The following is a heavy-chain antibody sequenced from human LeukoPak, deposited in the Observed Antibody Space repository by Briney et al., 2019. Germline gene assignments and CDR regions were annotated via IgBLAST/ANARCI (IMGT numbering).Heavy chain of an antibody. Sequence: GGSLRLSCAASGFTFSSYSMNWVRQAPGKGMEWVSSISSSSSYIYYADSVKGRFTISRDNAKNSLYLQMNSLRAEDTAVYYCARDGGIVVVPAAFEGYFDYWGQGTLVTVSS. CDR3: ARDGGIVVVPAAFEGYFDY. CDR1: GFTFSSYS. D-gene: IGHD2-2*01. J-gene: IGHJ4*02. CDR2: ISSSSSYI. V-gene: IGHV3-21*01.